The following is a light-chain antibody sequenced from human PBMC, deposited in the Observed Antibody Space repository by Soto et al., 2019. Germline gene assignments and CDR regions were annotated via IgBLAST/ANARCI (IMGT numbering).Light chain of an antibody. Sequence: EVVMTQSPATLSVSPGETATLSCRASQSVNTNLAWYQQKPGEALRVLIYAASTRATDVPDRFSGSGSGTDFTLTISSLQSEDFVLYYCQEYNDWPRGKSGQGTKV. V-gene: IGKV3-15*01. CDR1: QSVNTN. J-gene: IGKJ1*01. CDR2: AAS. CDR3: QEYNDWPRGK.